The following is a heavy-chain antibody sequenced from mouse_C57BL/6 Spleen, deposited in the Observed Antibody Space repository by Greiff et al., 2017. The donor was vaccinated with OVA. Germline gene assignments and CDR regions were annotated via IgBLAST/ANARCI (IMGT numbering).Heavy chain of an antibody. CDR2: ISYDGSN. J-gene: IGHJ4*01. V-gene: IGHV3-6*01. D-gene: IGHD2-3*01. Sequence: ESGPGLVKPSQSLSLTCSVTGYSITSGYYWNWIRQFPGNKLEWMGYISYDGSNNYNPSLKNRISITRDTSKNQFFLKLNSVTTEDTATYYCARIYDGYYAAYAMDYWGQGTSVTVSS. CDR3: ARIYDGYYAAYAMDY. CDR1: GYSITSGYY.